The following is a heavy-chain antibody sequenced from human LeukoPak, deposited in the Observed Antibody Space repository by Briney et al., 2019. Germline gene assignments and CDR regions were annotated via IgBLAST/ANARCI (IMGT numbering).Heavy chain of an antibody. J-gene: IGHJ4*02. CDR1: GGSISSGSYY. V-gene: IGHV4-61*02. Sequence: SETLSLTCTVSGGSISSGSYYWSRIRQPAGKGLEWIGRIYTSGSTNYNPSLKSRVTISVDTSKNQFSLKLSSVTAADTAVYYCARVVKYSYGLDYWGQGTLVTVSS. D-gene: IGHD5-18*01. CDR3: ARVVKYSYGLDY. CDR2: IYTSGST.